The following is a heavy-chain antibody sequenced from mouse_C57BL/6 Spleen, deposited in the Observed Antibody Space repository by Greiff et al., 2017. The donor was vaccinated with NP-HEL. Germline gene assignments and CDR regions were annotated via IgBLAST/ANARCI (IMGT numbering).Heavy chain of an antibody. J-gene: IGHJ1*03. D-gene: IGHD1-1*01. CDR1: GYTFTSYD. CDR3: ARTLLTTVVDWYFDV. V-gene: IGHV1-85*01. Sequence: VQLQQSGPELVKPGASVKLSCKASGYTFTSYDINWVKQRPGQGLEWIGWIYPRDGSTKYTEKFKGKATLTVDTSSSTAYMEIHILTSEDSAVYFCARTLLTTVVDWYFDVWGTGTTVTVSS. CDR2: IYPRDGST.